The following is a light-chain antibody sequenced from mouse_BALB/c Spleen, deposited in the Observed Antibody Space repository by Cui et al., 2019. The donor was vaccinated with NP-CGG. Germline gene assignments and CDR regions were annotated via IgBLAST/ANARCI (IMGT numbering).Light chain of an antibody. CDR1: TGAVTTSNY. J-gene: IGLJ1*01. CDR2: GTN. CDR3: ALWYSNHWV. V-gene: IGLV1*01. Sequence: QSVVTQDSALTTSPGETVTLTCRSSTGAVTTSNYANWVQEKPDHLFTGLIGGTNNRAPGVPARFSGSLIGDKAALTITGAQPEDEAIYFCALWYSNHWVFGGGTKLTVL.